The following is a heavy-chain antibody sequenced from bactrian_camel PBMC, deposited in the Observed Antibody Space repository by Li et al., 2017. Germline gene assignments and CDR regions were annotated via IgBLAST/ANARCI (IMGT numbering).Heavy chain of an antibody. V-gene: IGHV3S1*01. J-gene: IGHJ4*01. CDR2: IYTSDGNT. CDR1: GYNSGRDL. Sequence: QLVESGGGSVQAGGSLRLSCTASGYNSGRDLMAWFRQAPGKEREGVAAIYTSDGNTDYADSVKGRFTISRDDSKNTVYLQMNNLKPEDNATYYCAADGPRSPSP.